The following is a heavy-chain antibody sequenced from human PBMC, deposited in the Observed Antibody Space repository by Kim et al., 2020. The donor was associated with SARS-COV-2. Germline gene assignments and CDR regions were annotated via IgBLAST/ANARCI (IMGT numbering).Heavy chain of an antibody. CDR3: AQIAAAGSSLLVYYGMDV. Sequence: GGSLRLSCAASGFTFSSYSMNWVRQAPGKGLEWVSSISSSSSYIYYADSVKGRFTISRDNAKNSLYLQKNSLRAEDTAVYYCAQIAAAGSSLLVYYGMDVWGQGTTVTVSS. CDR2: ISSSSSYI. V-gene: IGHV3-21*01. J-gene: IGHJ6*02. D-gene: IGHD6-13*01. CDR1: GFTFSSYS.